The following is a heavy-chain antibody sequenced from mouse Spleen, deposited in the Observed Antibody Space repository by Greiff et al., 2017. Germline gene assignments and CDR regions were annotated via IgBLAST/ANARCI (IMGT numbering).Heavy chain of an antibody. CDR3: ARLTGEDFDY. CDR2: ISSGGGNT. J-gene: IGHJ2*01. Sequence: EVNVVESGGGLVKLGGSLKLSCAASGFTFSSYAMSWVRQTPEKRLEWVATISSGGGNTYYPDSVKGRFTISRDNAKNTLYLQMSSLKSEDTAMYYCARLTGEDFDYWGQGTTLTVSS. D-gene: IGHD4-1*01. V-gene: IGHV5-9*04. CDR1: GFTFSSYA.